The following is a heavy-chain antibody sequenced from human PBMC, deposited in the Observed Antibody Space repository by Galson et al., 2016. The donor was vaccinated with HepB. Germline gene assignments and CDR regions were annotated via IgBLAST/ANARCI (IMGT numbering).Heavy chain of an antibody. J-gene: IGHJ3*02. D-gene: IGHD2/OR15-2a*01. CDR3: VREQYPTDAFDI. CDR1: GFSFSDSS. V-gene: IGHV3-21*01. CDR2: INFSSGYI. Sequence: LRLSCAASGFSFSDSSMNWVRRAPGKGPEWVSSINFSSGYIHYADSVRGRLTISRDNARNSLYLQMNSLRAEDTAVYYCVREQYPTDAFDIWGPGTMVIVSS.